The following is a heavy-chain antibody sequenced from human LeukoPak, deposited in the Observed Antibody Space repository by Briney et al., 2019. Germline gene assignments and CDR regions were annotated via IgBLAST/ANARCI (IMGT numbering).Heavy chain of an antibody. CDR1: GGTFSSYA. CDR3: ARAYDSSGYYADY. Sequence: ASVKVSCKASGGTFSSYAISWVRQAPGQGLEWMGRIIPILGIANYAQKFQGRVTITADKSTSTAYMELSSLRSEDTAVYYCARAYDSSGYYADYWGQGTLVTVSS. J-gene: IGHJ4*02. V-gene: IGHV1-69*04. CDR2: IIPILGIA. D-gene: IGHD3-22*01.